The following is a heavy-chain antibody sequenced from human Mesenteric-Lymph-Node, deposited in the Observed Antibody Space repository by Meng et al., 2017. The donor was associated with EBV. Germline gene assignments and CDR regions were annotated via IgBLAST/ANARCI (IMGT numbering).Heavy chain of an antibody. CDR2: FYYNGDP. V-gene: IGHV4-39*01. Sequence: RQGQSPGLVKVSRPLSRTVSVPVGPFTGSHYWGWIRQPPGKWLEWIGLFYYNGDPTYNPSLKSRVTISAVESRNLFFLTLSSVIAADTAVYYCARHGGRFAWPYVDWGPGTLVTVSS. D-gene: IGHD3-16*01. J-gene: IGHJ4*02. CDR3: ARHGGRFAWPYVD. CDR1: VGPFTGSHY.